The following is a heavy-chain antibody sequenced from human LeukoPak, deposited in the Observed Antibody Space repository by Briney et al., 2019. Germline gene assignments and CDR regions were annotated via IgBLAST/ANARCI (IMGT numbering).Heavy chain of an antibody. V-gene: IGHV3-30*18. D-gene: IGHD4-23*01. CDR1: GFTFSSYG. CDR3: AKLWVGTESGVAFDI. J-gene: IGHJ3*02. CDR2: ISYDGSNK. Sequence: PGGSLRLSCAASGFTFSSYGMHWVRQAPGKGLEWVAVISYDGSNKYYADSVKGRFTISRDNSKNTLYLQMNSLRAEDTAVYYCAKLWVGTESGVAFDIWGQGKMVTVS.